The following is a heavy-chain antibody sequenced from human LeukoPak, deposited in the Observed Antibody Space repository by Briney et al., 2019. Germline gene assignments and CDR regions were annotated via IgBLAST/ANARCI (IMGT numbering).Heavy chain of an antibody. V-gene: IGHV4-59*08. CDR3: ARSYYDFWSGYLFDP. D-gene: IGHD3-3*01. Sequence: SETLSLTCTVSGGSISSYYWSWIRQPPGKGLEWIGYIYYSGSTNYNPSLKSRVTISVDTSKNQFSLKLSSVTAADTAVYYCARSYYDFWSGYLFDPWDQGTLVTASS. J-gene: IGHJ5*02. CDR2: IYYSGST. CDR1: GGSISSYY.